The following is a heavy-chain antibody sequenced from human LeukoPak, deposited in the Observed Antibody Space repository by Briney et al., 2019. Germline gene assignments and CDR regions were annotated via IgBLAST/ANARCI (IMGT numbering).Heavy chain of an antibody. CDR2: IKQDGSEK. V-gene: IGHV3-7*01. D-gene: IGHD3-22*01. J-gene: IGHJ4*02. CDR1: GFTFSSYW. Sequence: GGSLRLSCAASGFTFSSYWMSWVRQAPGKGLEWVANIKQDGSEKYYVDSVKGRFIISRDNAKNSLYLQMNSLRAEDTAVYYCAREHDSFAFDYWGQGTLVTVSS. CDR3: AREHDSFAFDY.